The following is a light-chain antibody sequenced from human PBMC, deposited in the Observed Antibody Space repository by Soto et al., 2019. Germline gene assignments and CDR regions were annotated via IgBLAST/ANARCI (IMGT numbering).Light chain of an antibody. CDR3: QQSYDISPIT. J-gene: IGKJ5*01. CDR1: ETISTF. Sequence: DIQMTQSPSSLSVSVGDRVTMTCRASETISTFLNWYQVKPGKAPKLLIYAASTLQDGVPSRFSGSESGTDFTLTINSLQPEDFASYYCQQSYDISPITFGQGTRLEIK. CDR2: AAS. V-gene: IGKV1-39*01.